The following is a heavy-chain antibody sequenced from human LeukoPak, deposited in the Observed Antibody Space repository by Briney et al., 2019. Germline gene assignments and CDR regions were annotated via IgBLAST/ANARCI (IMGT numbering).Heavy chain of an antibody. D-gene: IGHD3-22*01. CDR2: ISSSGSTI. CDR1: GFTFSSYE. V-gene: IGHV3-48*03. Sequence: GGSLRLPCAASGFTFSSYEMNWVRQAPGKGLEWVSYISSSGSTIYYADSVKGRFTISRDNSKKTLYLQMNSLRAEDTAVYYCAKQGASVVVTYYYMDVWGKGTTVTVSS. J-gene: IGHJ6*03. CDR3: AKQGASVVVTYYYMDV.